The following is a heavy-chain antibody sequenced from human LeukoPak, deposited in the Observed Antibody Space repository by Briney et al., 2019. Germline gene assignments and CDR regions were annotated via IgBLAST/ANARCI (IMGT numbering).Heavy chain of an antibody. CDR1: GSPFTSYW. Sequence: GASLKISCQGSGSPFTSYWIGRGRQRPGKGLEWMGIIYPGDSDTTNSTSFQGQVTISADKSISTAYLQRSSLKASDTAMYYCARLPNVLLQFGESSPGAFDLWGQGTMVTVSS. D-gene: IGHD3-10*01. V-gene: IGHV5-51*01. CDR2: IYPGDSDT. CDR3: ARLPNVLLQFGESSPGAFDL. J-gene: IGHJ3*01.